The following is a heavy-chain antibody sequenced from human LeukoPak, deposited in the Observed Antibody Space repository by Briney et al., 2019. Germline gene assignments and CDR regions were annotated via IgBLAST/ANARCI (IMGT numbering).Heavy chain of an antibody. CDR2: IYSDNT. CDR1: GFTLSSYD. Sequence: GGSLRLSCAASGFTLSSYDMSWVRQAPGKGLEWVSFIYSDNTHYSDSVKGRFTISRDKSKNTLYLQMNSLRAEDTAVYYCARRAGAYSHPYDYWGQGTLVTVSS. V-gene: IGHV3-53*01. D-gene: IGHD4/OR15-4a*01. J-gene: IGHJ4*02. CDR3: ARRAGAYSHPYDY.